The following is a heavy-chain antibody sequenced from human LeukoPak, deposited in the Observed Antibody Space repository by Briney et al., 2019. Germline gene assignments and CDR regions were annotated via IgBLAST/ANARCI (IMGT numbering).Heavy chain of an antibody. J-gene: IGHJ4*02. CDR1: GGTFTSYA. Sequence: SVKVSCKASGGTFTSYAISWVRQAPGQGLEWMGRIIPIFGTANYAQKFQGRVTITTDESTSTAYMELSSLRSEDTAVYYCARTTNLNDDGSFDYWGQGTLVTVSS. CDR3: ARTTNLNDDGSFDY. V-gene: IGHV1-69*05. D-gene: IGHD1-1*01. CDR2: IIPIFGTA.